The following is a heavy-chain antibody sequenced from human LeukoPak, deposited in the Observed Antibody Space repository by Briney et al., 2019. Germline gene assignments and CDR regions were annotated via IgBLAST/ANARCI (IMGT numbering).Heavy chain of an antibody. J-gene: IGHJ5*02. V-gene: IGHV4-34*01. CDR3: ARKRGGSMVRGVFNWFDP. D-gene: IGHD3-10*01. CDR2: INHSGST. Sequence: SETLSLTCAVYGGSFSGYYWSWIRQPPGKGLDWMGEINHSGSTNYNPSLKSRVTISVDTSKNQFSLKLSSVTAADTAVYYCARKRGGSMVRGVFNWFDPWGQGTLVTVSS. CDR1: GGSFSGYY.